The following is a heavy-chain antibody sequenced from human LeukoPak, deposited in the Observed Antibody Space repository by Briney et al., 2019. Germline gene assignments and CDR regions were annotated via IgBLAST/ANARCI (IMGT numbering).Heavy chain of an antibody. Sequence: GASVKVSCKASGGTFSSYAISWVRQAPGQGLEWMGRIIPILGIANYAQKFQGRVTITADKSTSTAYMELSCLRSEDTAVYYCARTYGVANWFDPWGQGTLVTVSS. D-gene: IGHD2-15*01. CDR1: GGTFSSYA. J-gene: IGHJ5*02. V-gene: IGHV1-69*04. CDR2: IIPILGIA. CDR3: ARTYGVANWFDP.